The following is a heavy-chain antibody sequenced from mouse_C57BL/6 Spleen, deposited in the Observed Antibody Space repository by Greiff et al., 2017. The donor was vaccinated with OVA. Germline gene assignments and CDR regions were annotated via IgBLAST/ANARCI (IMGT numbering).Heavy chain of an antibody. D-gene: IGHD2-4*01. CDR3: ASPYDYDVGGYFDY. Sequence: QVQLKQSGAELARPGASVKLSCKASGYTFTSYGISWVKQRTGQGLEWIGEIYPRSGNTYYNEKFKGKATLTADKSSSTAYMELRSLTSEDSAVYFCASPYDYDVGGYFDYWGQGTTLTVSS. J-gene: IGHJ2*01. V-gene: IGHV1-81*01. CDR1: GYTFTSYG. CDR2: IYPRSGNT.